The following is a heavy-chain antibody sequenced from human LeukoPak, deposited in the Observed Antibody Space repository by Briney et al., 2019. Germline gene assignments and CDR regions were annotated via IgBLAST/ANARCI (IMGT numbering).Heavy chain of an antibody. D-gene: IGHD3-22*01. J-gene: IGHJ4*02. CDR1: GFTFSSHA. CDR3: ARTMIVVVTPLDY. V-gene: IGHV3-30-3*01. CDR2: ISYDGSNK. Sequence: GGSLRLSCAASGFTFSSHAMHWVRQAPGKGLEWVAVISYDGSNKYYADSVKGRFTISRDNSKNTLYLQMNSPRAEDTAVYYCARTMIVVVTPLDYWGQGTLVTVSS.